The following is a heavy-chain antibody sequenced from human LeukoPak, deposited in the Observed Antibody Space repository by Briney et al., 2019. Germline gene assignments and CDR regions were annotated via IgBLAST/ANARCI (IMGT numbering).Heavy chain of an antibody. V-gene: IGHV3-48*04. CDR3: ARDEPNYYYMDV. CDR2: ISSSSSTI. CDR1: GFTFSSYG. J-gene: IGHJ6*03. Sequence: GGSLRLSCAASGFTFSSYGMNWVRQAPGKGLEWVSYISSSSSTIYYADSVKGRFTISRDNAKNSLYLQMNSLRAEDTAVYYCARDEPNYYYMDVWGKGTTVTVSS.